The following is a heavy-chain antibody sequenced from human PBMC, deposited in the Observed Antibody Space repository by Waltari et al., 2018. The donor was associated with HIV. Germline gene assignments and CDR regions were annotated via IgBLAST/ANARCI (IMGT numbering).Heavy chain of an antibody. CDR1: GFTFSSYD. CDR3: ARGAPQGGFDP. J-gene: IGHJ5*02. V-gene: IGHV3-13*01. Sequence: EVQLVESGGGLVQPGGSLRLSCAASGFTFSSYDLNWVRQATGKGLEWVSAIGTAGDTYYPGSVKGRFTISRENAKNSLYLQMNSLRAGDTAVYYCARGAPQGGFDPWGQGTLVTVSS. D-gene: IGHD3-16*01. CDR2: IGTAGDT.